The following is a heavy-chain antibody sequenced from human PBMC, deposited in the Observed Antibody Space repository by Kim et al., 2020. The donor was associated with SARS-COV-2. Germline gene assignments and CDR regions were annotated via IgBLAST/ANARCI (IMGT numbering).Heavy chain of an antibody. V-gene: IGHV4-59*08. D-gene: IGHD1-1*01. Sequence: SETLSLTCTVSGGSISSYYWSWIRQPPGKGLEWIGYIYYSGSTNYNPSLKSRVTISVDTSKNQFSLKLSSVTAADTAVYYCARLQDDGGHDAFDIWGQGTMVTVSS. J-gene: IGHJ3*02. CDR2: IYYSGST. CDR3: ARLQDDGGHDAFDI. CDR1: GGSISSYY.